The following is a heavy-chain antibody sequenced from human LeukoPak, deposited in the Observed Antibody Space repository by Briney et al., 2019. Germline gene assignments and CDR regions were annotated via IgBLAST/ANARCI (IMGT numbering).Heavy chain of an antibody. J-gene: IGHJ5*02. Sequence: GGSLRLSCAASGFTFSSYWMHWVRHAPGKGLVWVSRINSDGSSTSYADSVKGRFTISRDNAKNTLYLQMNSLRDEDTAVCYCARGYGSGNQGWFDPWGQGTLVTVSS. CDR2: INSDGSST. CDR1: GFTFSSYW. V-gene: IGHV3-74*01. CDR3: ARGYGSGNQGWFDP. D-gene: IGHD3-10*01.